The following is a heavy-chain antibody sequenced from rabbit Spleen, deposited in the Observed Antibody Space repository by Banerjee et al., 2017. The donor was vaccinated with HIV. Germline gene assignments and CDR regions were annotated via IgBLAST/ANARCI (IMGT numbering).Heavy chain of an antibody. CDR3: VRDKAGDAEYGPYYLNL. D-gene: IGHD6-1*01. CDR1: GFDFSTYG. J-gene: IGHJ4*01. V-gene: IGHV1S47*01. Sequence: QEQLVESGGGLVQPGGSLKLSCKASGFDFSTYGVSWVRQAPGKGLEWIGYIDPVFGITYYASWVNGRFTISSHNAQNTLYLQLSSLTVADTATYFCVRDKAGDAEYGPYYLNLWGQGTLVTVS. CDR2: IDPVFGIT.